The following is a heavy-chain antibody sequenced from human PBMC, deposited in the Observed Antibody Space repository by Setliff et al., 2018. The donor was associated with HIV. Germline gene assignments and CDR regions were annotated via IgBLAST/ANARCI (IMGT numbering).Heavy chain of an antibody. Sequence: GGSLRLSCAASGFTFSDYYMSWIRQAPGKGMEWILYISSGNDIIYYADSVKGRFTISRDNAKSSLYLQMNSLRAEDTAVYYCASSSKGYCTSISCNFYYYGLDVWGQGTTVTVSS. D-gene: IGHD2-2*01. CDR3: ASSSKGYCTSISCNFYYYGLDV. CDR1: GFTFSDYY. V-gene: IGHV3-11*04. CDR2: ISSGNDII. J-gene: IGHJ6*02.